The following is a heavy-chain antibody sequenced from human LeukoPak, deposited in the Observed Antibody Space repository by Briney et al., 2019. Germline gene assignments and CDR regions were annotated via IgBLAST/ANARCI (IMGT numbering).Heavy chain of an antibody. CDR2: IYYSGST. V-gene: IGHV4-59*01. CDR3: ARGGYSCANDAFDI. Sequence: TSETLSLTCSVSGGSISSYYWSWIRQPPGKGLEWIGYIYYSGSTNYNPSLKSRVTISVDTSKNQFSLKLSSVTAADTAVYYCARGGYSCANDAFDIWGQGTMVTVSS. CDR1: GGSISSYY. J-gene: IGHJ3*02. D-gene: IGHD5-18*01.